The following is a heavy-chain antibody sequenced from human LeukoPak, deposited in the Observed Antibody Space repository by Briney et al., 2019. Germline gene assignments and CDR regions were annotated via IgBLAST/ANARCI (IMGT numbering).Heavy chain of an antibody. CDR1: GFTFSSYA. J-gene: IGHJ4*02. V-gene: IGHV3-30-3*01. D-gene: IGHD3-22*01. Sequence: GGSLRLSCAASGFTFSSYAMTWVRQAPGKGLEWVAVISYDGSNKYYADSVKGRFTISRDNSKNTLYLQMNSLRAEDTAVYYCARDRDSSGYYSYYFDYWGQGTLVTVSS. CDR2: ISYDGSNK. CDR3: ARDRDSSGYYSYYFDY.